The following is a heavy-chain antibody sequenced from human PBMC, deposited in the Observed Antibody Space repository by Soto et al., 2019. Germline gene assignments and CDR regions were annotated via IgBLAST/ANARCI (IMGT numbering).Heavy chain of an antibody. CDR1: GFTFSTTD. CDR3: VKNSGWFNT. J-gene: IGHJ5*02. V-gene: IGHV3-23*01. CDR2: IEGSGEIT. Sequence: GSLRLSCSTSGFTFSTTDMSWVRQAPGKGLEWLTTIEGSGEITYYADSVKGRFTISRDNSKSTVYLQMDSLTADDTAVYFCVKNSGWFNTWGQGTPVTVSS. D-gene: IGHD3-10*01.